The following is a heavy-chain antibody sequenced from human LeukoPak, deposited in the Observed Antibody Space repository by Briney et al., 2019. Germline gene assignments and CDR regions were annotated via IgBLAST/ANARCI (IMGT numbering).Heavy chain of an antibody. D-gene: IGHD4-17*01. V-gene: IGHV3-21*01. Sequence: PGGSLRLSCAASGFTFITYSMNWVRQAPGKGLERASSISSSSTYIYYADSVKGRFTISRDNAKNSLYLQMHSLRAEDTAVYYCARDYYGDYVFDYWGQGTLVTVSS. J-gene: IGHJ4*02. CDR3: ARDYYGDYVFDY. CDR1: GFTFITYS. CDR2: ISSSSTYI.